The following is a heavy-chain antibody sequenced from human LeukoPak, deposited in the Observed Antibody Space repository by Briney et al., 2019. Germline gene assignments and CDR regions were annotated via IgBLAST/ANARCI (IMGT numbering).Heavy chain of an antibody. CDR2: ISYDGSNK. CDR1: GGSFSGYY. D-gene: IGHD6-6*01. J-gene: IGHJ4*02. CDR3: AKGGSSSIDH. V-gene: IGHV3-30*18. Sequence: LSLTCAVYGGSFSGYYWSWIRQPPGKGLEWVATISYDGSNKYYADSVKGRFTISRDSSKNTLYLQINSLRTEDTAMFYCAKGGSSSIDHWGQGTLVTVSS.